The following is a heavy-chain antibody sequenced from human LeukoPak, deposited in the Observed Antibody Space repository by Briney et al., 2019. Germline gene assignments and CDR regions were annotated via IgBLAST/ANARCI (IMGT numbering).Heavy chain of an antibody. CDR1: GFTFSSYA. CDR2: ISYDGSNK. J-gene: IGHJ6*02. V-gene: IGHV3-30*04. CDR3: ARAAQLWEWDYYYGMDV. D-gene: IGHD5-18*01. Sequence: GGSLRLSCAASGFTFSSYAMHWVRQAPGKGLEWVAVISYDGSNKYYADSVKGRFTISRDNSKNTLYLRMNSLRAEDTAVYYCARAAQLWEWDYYYGMDVWGQGTTVTVSS.